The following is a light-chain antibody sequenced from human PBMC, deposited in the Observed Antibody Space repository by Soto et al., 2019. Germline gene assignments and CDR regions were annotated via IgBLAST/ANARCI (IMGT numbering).Light chain of an antibody. CDR3: QQYGSSPIT. CDR2: DAS. V-gene: IGKV3-11*01. Sequence: EIVLTQSPATLSLSPGARAPLSCRASQSVINYLAWYPQKPGQAPRLLIYDASNRATGIPARFSGSGSGTDFTLTISRLEPEDFAVYYCQQYGSSPITFGQGTRLEIK. J-gene: IGKJ5*01. CDR1: QSVINY.